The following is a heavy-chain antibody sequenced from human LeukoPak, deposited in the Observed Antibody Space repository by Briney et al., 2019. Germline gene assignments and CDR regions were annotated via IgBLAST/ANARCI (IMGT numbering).Heavy chain of an antibody. V-gene: IGHV5-51*01. J-gene: IGHJ4*02. CDR3: ARRIVGATWGFDY. CDR1: GYHFTSYW. Sequence: GESLQISCKGSGYHFTSYWIGWVRQMPGKGLEWMGIIYPGDSDTRYSPSFQGQVTISADKSISTAYLQWSSLKASDTAMYYCARRIVGATWGFDYWGQGTLVTVSS. CDR2: IYPGDSDT. D-gene: IGHD1-26*01.